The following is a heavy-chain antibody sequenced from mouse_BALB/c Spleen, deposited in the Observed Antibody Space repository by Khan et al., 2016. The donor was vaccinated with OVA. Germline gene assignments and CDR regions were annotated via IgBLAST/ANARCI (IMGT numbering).Heavy chain of an antibody. D-gene: IGHD1-1*01. CDR3: ARIITTSEGDYYAMDY. Sequence: EVQLVESGGDLVNPGGSLKLSCAASGFTFSSYGMSWVRQTPDKRLEWVATISSGGHYTYFPDSVRGRFTISRDNAKNTLYLQMSSLKSEDTAMYYGARIITTSEGDYYAMDYWGQGTSVTVSS. V-gene: IGHV5-6*01. CDR1: GFTFSSYG. CDR2: ISSGGHYT. J-gene: IGHJ4*01.